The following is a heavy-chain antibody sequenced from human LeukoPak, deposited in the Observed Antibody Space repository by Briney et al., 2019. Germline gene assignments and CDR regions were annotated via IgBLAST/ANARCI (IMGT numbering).Heavy chain of an antibody. CDR3: ARARDRNWFDP. CDR2: IYYSGST. D-gene: IGHD2-21*01. V-gene: IGHV4-59*01. Sequence: PSETLSLTCTVSGGSISSYYWSWIRQPPGKGLEWIGYIYYSGSTNYNPSLKSRVTISVDTSKNQFSLKLSSVTAADTVVYYCARARDRNWFDPWGQGTLVTVSS. J-gene: IGHJ5*02. CDR1: GGSISSYY.